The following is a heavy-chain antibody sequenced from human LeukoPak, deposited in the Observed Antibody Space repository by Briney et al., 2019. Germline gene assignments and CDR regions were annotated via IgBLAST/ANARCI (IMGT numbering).Heavy chain of an antibody. CDR3: ARAWEHLTYYYYYMDV. V-gene: IGHV7-4-1*02. CDR1: GYTFTIYA. CDR2: INTNTGNP. Sequence: ASVKVSCKASGYTFTIYAMNWVRQAPGQGLEWMGWINTNTGNPTYAQGFTGRFVFSLDTSVSTAYLQISSLKAEDTAVYYCARAWEHLTYYYYYMDVWGKGTTVTVSS. J-gene: IGHJ6*03. D-gene: IGHD1-26*01.